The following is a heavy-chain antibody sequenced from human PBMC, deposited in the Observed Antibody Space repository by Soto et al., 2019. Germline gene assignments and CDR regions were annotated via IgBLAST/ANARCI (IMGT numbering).Heavy chain of an antibody. J-gene: IGHJ4*02. CDR3: AKGHGTVTTFWSWDY. V-gene: IGHV3-23*01. CDR1: GFTFSNYA. D-gene: IGHD4-17*01. CDR2: ITGRDGNT. Sequence: EVQLLESGGGLVQPGGSLRLSCVASGFTFSNYAMSWVRQAPGKGLEWVSAITGRDGNTYYADSVKGRFTISRDNSDNMLFLQMNSLRAEDTAVYHCAKGHGTVTTFWSWDYWGLGTLVTVSS.